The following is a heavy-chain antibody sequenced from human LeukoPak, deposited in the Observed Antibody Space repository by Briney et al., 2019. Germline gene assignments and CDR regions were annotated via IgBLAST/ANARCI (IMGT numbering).Heavy chain of an antibody. Sequence: PSQTLSLTCTVSGGSISSGDYYWSWIRQPPGKGLEWIGYIYYSGSTYYNPSLKSRVTISVDTSKNQFSLKLSSVTAADTAVYYCARELVRALLPGVGAFDIWGQGTMVTVSS. CDR1: GGSISSGDYY. CDR3: ARELVRALLPGVGAFDI. V-gene: IGHV4-30-4*08. J-gene: IGHJ3*02. CDR2: IYYSGST. D-gene: IGHD1-26*01.